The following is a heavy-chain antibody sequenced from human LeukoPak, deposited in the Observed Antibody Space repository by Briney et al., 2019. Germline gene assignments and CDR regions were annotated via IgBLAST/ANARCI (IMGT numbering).Heavy chain of an antibody. V-gene: IGHV3-23*01. Sequence: GGSLRLSCAVSGLTFNNYAMSWVRQAPGKGLEWVSGISGRGASKYYADSVKGRFTISRDNSKNTLYLQMNSLRAEDTAVYYCAKDRVYCSSTSCPNWFDPWGQGTLVTVSS. CDR2: ISGRGASK. CDR3: AKDRVYCSSTSCPNWFDP. CDR1: GLTFNNYA. D-gene: IGHD2-2*01. J-gene: IGHJ5*02.